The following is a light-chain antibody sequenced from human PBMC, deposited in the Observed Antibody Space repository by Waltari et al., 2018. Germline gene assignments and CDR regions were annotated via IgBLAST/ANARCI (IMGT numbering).Light chain of an antibody. CDR1: SANSGDNY. CDR3: AAWDDSLSGWV. Sequence: QSVLTQLPSPSGTSGQGVTISGSGTSANSGDNYVNWYQRFPGTSHRLLIHRNNQRPSRVPDRFSGSKSGTSAFLVISGLRSEDEADYHCAAWDDSLSGWVFGGGTKVTVL. V-gene: IGLV1-47*01. CDR2: RNN. J-gene: IGLJ3*02.